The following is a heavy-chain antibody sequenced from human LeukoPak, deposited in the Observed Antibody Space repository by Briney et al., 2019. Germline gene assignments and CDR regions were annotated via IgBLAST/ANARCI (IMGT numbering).Heavy chain of an antibody. V-gene: IGHV3-21*04. J-gene: IGHJ3*02. CDR2: ISSSSSYI. Sequence: GGSLRLSCAASGFTFSSYSMNWVRQAPGKGLEWVSSISSSSSYIYYADSVKGRFTISRDNAKNSLYLQMNSLRADDTAVYYCARDLRRPVPHYGSGNTGDVFDIWGQGTMVTVSS. CDR3: ARDLRRPVPHYGSGNTGDVFDI. CDR1: GFTFSSYS. D-gene: IGHD3-10*01.